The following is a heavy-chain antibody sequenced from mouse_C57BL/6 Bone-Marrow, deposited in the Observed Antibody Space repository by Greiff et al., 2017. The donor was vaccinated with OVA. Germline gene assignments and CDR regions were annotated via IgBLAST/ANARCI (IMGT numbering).Heavy chain of an antibody. CDR1: GYTFTSYG. J-gene: IGHJ3*01. Sequence: VQLQQSGAELARPGASVKLSCKASGYTFTSYGISWVKQRTGQGLEWIGEIYPRSGNSYYNEKFKGTATLTADKSSSTAYMELRSLTSEDSAVYVCARSEAYDVYYRFAYWGQGTLVTVSA. V-gene: IGHV1-81*01. CDR3: ARSEAYDVYYRFAY. CDR2: IYPRSGNS. D-gene: IGHD2-3*01.